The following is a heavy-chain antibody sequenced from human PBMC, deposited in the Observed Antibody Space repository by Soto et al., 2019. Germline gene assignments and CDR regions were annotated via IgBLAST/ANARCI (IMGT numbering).Heavy chain of an antibody. CDR1: GLTFGSRA. D-gene: IGHD2-21*01. Sequence: GGSLRLSCVASGLTFGSRAMSWVRQSPGEGLEWVSTITDTGGDAKYADSVRGRFAISRDNSKNTLYLQMSALRAEDSAIYFCVRGSKDSSQLSRIFDFWGRGTLVTVSS. V-gene: IGHV3-23*01. CDR3: VRGSKDSSQLSRIFDF. CDR2: ITDTGGDA. J-gene: IGHJ4*02.